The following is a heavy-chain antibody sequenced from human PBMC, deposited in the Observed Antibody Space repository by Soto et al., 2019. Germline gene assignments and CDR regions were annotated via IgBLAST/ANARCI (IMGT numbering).Heavy chain of an antibody. J-gene: IGHJ6*01. CDR2: IDPSDSYT. CDR1: GYSFTSYW. Sequence: EVQLVQSGAEVKKPGESLRISCKGSGYSFTSYWISWVRQMPGKGLEWMGRIDPSDSYTNYSPSFQGHVTISADKSISTAYLQWSSLKASDTAMYYCARVPTDHRIAAAGSPGSYYYYYGMDVW. CDR3: ARVPTDHRIAAAGSPGSYYYYYGMDV. V-gene: IGHV5-10-1*03. D-gene: IGHD6-13*01.